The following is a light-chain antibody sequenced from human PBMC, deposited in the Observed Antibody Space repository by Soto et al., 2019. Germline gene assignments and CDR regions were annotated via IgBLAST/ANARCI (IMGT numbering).Light chain of an antibody. Sequence: DIQMTQSPSSLAASAGDSVTITCRASQNIARYLYWFQQKPGKAANLLIYVASNLQSGVTSRFSGSGSGTDFTLTINNLQPEDFATYYCQQTYSIPRTVGQVTRLDIK. V-gene: IGKV1-39*01. J-gene: IGKJ2*01. CDR3: QQTYSIPRT. CDR2: VAS. CDR1: QNIARY.